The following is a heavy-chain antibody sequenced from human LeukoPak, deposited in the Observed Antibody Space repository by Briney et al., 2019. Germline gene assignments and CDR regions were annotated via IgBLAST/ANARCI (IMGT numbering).Heavy chain of an antibody. CDR1: GFTFSDYY. D-gene: IGHD3-22*01. Sequence: GGSLRLSCAASGFTFSDYYMSWIRQAPGKGLEWVSYISSSANTIYYADSAKGRFTISRDNAKNSLYLQMNSLRAEDTAVYYCARVNDSSVGAFDIWGQGTMVTVSS. J-gene: IGHJ3*02. V-gene: IGHV3-11*04. CDR2: ISSSANTI. CDR3: ARVNDSSVGAFDI.